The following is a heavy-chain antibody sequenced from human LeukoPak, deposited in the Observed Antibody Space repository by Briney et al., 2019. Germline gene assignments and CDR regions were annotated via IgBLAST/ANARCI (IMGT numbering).Heavy chain of an antibody. CDR2: IYPGDSDT. J-gene: IGHJ5*02. CDR3: ARMDYYDSSGYPPWIRGFDP. Sequence: KPGESLKISCKGSGYSFTSYWIGWVRQMPGKGLEWMGIIYPGDSDTRYSPSFQGQVTISADKSISTAYLQWSSLKASDTAMYYCARMDYYDSSGYPPWIRGFDPWGQGTLVTVSS. CDR1: GYSFTSYW. D-gene: IGHD3-22*01. V-gene: IGHV5-51*03.